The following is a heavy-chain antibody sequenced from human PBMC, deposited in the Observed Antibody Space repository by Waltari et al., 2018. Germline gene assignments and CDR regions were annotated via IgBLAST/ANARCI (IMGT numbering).Heavy chain of an antibody. CDR1: GGSISRVSSY. V-gene: IGHV4-61*02. CDR2: IYTSGST. J-gene: IGHJ3*02. D-gene: IGHD6-19*01. Sequence: QVQLQESGPGLVKPSQTLSPTCAVSGGSISRVSSYRSWLRHPAGKGLEWIGRIYTSGSTNYNPSLKSRVTISVDTSKNQFSLKLSSVTAADTAVYYCARNLVNGSGWYYAFDIWGQGTMVTVSS. CDR3: ARNLVNGSGWYYAFDI.